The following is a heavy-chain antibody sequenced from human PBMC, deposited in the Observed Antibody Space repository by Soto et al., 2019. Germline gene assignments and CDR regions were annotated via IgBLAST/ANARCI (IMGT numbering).Heavy chain of an antibody. V-gene: IGHV3-74*01. D-gene: IGHD3-22*01. CDR2: SNYDGSIT. CDR3: AGTYYYDNSAYFW. CDR1: GLSFSGHW. Sequence: PGGSLRLSCEAFGLSFSGHWMHWVRQAPGKGLVWVSRSNYDGSITNYADSVRGRFTISRDNAKNTLYLQMSSLRAEDTAVYYCAGTYYYDNSAYFWWGQGTMVTVSS. J-gene: IGHJ3*01.